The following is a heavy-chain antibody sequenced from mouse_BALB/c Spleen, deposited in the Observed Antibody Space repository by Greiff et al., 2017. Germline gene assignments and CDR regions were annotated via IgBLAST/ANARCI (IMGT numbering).Heavy chain of an antibody. J-gene: IGHJ3*01. Sequence: QVQLQQPGAELVKPGASVKLSCKASGYTFTSYWMHWVKQRPGQGLEWIGEINPSNGRTNYNEKFKSKATLTVDKSSSTAYMQLSSLTSEDSAVYYCARWGIYYDYDGFAYWGQGTLVTVSA. CDR1: GYTFTSYW. CDR3: ARWGIYYDYDGFAY. V-gene: IGHV1S81*02. D-gene: IGHD2-4*01. CDR2: INPSNGRT.